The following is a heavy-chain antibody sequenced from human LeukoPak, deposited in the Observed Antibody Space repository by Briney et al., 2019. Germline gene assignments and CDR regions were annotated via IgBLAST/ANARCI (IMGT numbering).Heavy chain of an antibody. CDR1: GYTFTSYY. CDR3: ARDNFSALPQQLFGRFDP. D-gene: IGHD6-13*01. V-gene: IGHV1-46*01. J-gene: IGHJ5*02. CDR2: INPSGGST. Sequence: ASVKVSCKASGYTFTSYYMHWVRQAPGQGLEWMGIINPSGGSTSYAQKFQGRVTMTRDTSTSTVYMELSSLRSEDTAVYYCARDNFSALPQQLFGRFDPWGQGTLVTVSS.